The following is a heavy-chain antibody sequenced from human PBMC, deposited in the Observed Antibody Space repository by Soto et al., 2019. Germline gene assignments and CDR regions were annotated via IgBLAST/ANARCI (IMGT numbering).Heavy chain of an antibody. Sequence: SETLSLTCTVSSGSVSTYYWSWIRQPAGKGLEWIGRIFINGNTNYNPSLRSRVTMSVDTSKGQCSLNLTSVTAADTAVYFCARSGGSYNFDSWGQGILVTVSS. CDR1: SGSVSTYY. V-gene: IGHV4-4*07. CDR2: IFINGNT. CDR3: ARSGGSYNFDS. D-gene: IGHD1-26*01. J-gene: IGHJ4*02.